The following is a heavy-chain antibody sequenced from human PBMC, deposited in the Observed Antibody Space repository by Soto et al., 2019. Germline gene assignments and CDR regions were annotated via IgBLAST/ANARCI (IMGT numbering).Heavy chain of an antibody. CDR1: GYTFTSYD. J-gene: IGHJ6*03. CDR3: ARGIVATDYYYYYYMDV. D-gene: IGHD5-12*01. CDR2: MNPNSGNT. V-gene: IGHV1-8*01. Sequence: ASVKVSCKASGYTFTSYDINWVRQATGQGLEWMGWMNPNSGNTGYAQKFQGRVTMTRNTSISTAYMELSSLRSEDTAVYYCARGIVATDYYYYYYMDVWGKGTTVTVSS.